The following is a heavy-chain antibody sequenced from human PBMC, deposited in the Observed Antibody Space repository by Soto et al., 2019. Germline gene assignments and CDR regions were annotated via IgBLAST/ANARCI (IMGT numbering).Heavy chain of an antibody. D-gene: IGHD6-6*01. J-gene: IGHJ4*02. CDR2: ISWNSGSI. Sequence: HPWGSLRLSWAAFGFTFDDYAMHWVRQPPGKGLEWVSGISWNSGSIGYADSVKGRFSISRDNAKSSLYLQMNSLRAEDTALYYCAKDIRRAHGTGSIDYWGQGNLVTVSS. CDR1: GFTFDDYA. V-gene: IGHV3-9*01. CDR3: AKDIRRAHGTGSIDY.